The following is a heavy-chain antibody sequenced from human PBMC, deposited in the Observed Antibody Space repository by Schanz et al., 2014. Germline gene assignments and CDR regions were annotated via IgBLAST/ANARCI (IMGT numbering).Heavy chain of an antibody. CDR1: GFSFSDYG. Sequence: VQLVESGGGLVQPGGSLRLSCAGSGFSFSDYGMHWVRQAPGRGLEWVSTVYMSAASTRYADSVKGRFIISRDSSKNTLFLQMNSLRPEDTALYFCARDEGRDGYNLAFDVWGQGTLVTVSS. CDR3: ARDEGRDGYNLAFDV. CDR2: VYMSAAST. J-gene: IGHJ3*01. V-gene: IGHV3-NL1*01. D-gene: IGHD5-12*01.